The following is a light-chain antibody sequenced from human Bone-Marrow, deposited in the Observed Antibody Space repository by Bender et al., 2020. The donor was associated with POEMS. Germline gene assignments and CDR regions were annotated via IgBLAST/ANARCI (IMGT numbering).Light chain of an antibody. CDR2: DVN. CDR3: CSYTNINTPLVL. Sequence: QSALTQPASVSGSPGQSVTISCTGTTDDVGGYDFVSWYQQHPGKAPKLLIFDVNHRPSGVSNRFSGSKSGYTASLTISGLQADDEADYYCCSYTNINTPLVLFGGGTKLTVL. J-gene: IGLJ2*01. V-gene: IGLV2-14*01. CDR1: TDDVGGYDF.